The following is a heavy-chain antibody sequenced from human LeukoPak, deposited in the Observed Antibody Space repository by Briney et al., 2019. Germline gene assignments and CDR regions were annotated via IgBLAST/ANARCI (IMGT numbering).Heavy chain of an antibody. V-gene: IGHV4-59*01. CDR3: ARDQFGYYDSSGTFDY. Sequence: SETLSLTCTVSGGSISSYYWSWIRQPPGKGLEWIGYIYYSGSTNYNPSLKSRVTISVDTSKNQFSLKLSPVTAADTAVYYCARDQFGYYDSSGTFDYWGQGTLVTVSS. CDR1: GGSISSYY. CDR2: IYYSGST. D-gene: IGHD3-22*01. J-gene: IGHJ4*02.